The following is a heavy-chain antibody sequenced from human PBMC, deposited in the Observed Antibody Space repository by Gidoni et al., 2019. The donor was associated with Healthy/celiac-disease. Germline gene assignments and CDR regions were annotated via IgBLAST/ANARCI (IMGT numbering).Heavy chain of an antibody. J-gene: IGHJ4*02. D-gene: IGHD1-26*01. V-gene: IGHV3-48*02. CDR3: ARETHPGGSSKGSLVDY. CDR1: GFTFSSYS. CDR2: ISSSSSTI. Sequence: EVQLVESGGGLVQPGGSLRLSCAASGFTFSSYSMNWVRQAPGKGLDWVSYISSSSSTIYYADSVKGRFTISRDNAKNSLYLQMNSLRDEDTAVYYCARETHPGGSSKGSLVDYWGQGTLVTVSS.